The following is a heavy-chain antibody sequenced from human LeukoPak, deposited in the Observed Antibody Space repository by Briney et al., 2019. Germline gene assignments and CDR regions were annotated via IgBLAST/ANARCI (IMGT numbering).Heavy chain of an antibody. Sequence: SVKVSCKASGGTFGSYTISWVRQAPGQGLEWMGRIIPILGIANYAQKFQGRVTITADKSTSTAYMELSSLRSEDTAVYYCARGTYDFWSGYYTFWFDPWGQGTLVTVSS. CDR2: IIPILGIA. CDR1: GGTFGSYT. CDR3: ARGTYDFWSGYYTFWFDP. D-gene: IGHD3-3*01. V-gene: IGHV1-69*02. J-gene: IGHJ5*02.